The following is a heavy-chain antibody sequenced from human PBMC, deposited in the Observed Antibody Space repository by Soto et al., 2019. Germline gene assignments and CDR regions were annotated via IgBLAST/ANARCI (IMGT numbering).Heavy chain of an antibody. CDR1: GYKFSSYA. V-gene: IGHV1-3*01. J-gene: IGHJ6*02. D-gene: IGHD3-3*01. Sequence: ASVKVSCKASGYKFSSYAIHWVRQAPGQRLEWMGWINVGNGNTKYSQKFHDRVTIIRDTSADTAYMEVSSLRSEDTAVYYCARDQGITTFGVYSMYYYGMDVWGQGTTVTVSS. CDR3: ARDQGITTFGVYSMYYYGMDV. CDR2: INVGNGNT.